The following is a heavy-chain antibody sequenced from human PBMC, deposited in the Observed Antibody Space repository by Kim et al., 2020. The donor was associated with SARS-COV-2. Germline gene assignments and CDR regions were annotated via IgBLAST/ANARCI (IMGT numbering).Heavy chain of an antibody. CDR2: ISGSGGST. D-gene: IGHD3-3*01. CDR3: AKDHYDFWSGYLRGPFGY. V-gene: IGHV3-23*01. CDR1: GFTFSSYA. Sequence: GGSLRLSCAASGFTFSSYAMSWVRQAPGKGLEWVSAISGSGGSTYYADSVKGRFTISRDNSKNTLYLQMNSLRAEDTAVCYCAKDHYDFWSGYLRGPFGYWGQGTLVTVSS. J-gene: IGHJ4*02.